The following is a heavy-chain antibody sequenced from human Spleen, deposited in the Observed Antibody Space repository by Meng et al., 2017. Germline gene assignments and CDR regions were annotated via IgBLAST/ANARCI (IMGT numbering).Heavy chain of an antibody. D-gene: IGHD3-10*01. CDR1: GYTFAAYW. Sequence: QVQLMQAGPEVKKPGASVKVSCKASGYTFAAYWIQWGRQAPGQVLEWMGRINPNSGGTNYAQKFQGRVTMTRDTSISTAYMELSRLRSDDTAVYYCARGMWGEGVDYWGQGTLVTVSS. CDR2: INPNSGGT. CDR3: ARGMWGEGVDY. J-gene: IGHJ4*02. V-gene: IGHV1-2*06.